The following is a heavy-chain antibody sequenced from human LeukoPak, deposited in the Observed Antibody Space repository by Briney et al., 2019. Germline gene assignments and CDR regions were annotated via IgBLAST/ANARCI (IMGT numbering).Heavy chain of an antibody. Sequence: PGGSLRLSRAASGFTFSNYWMSGVRQAPGKGLEWVANIRQDGSEKYYVDSMRGRFTISRDNAKNSLYLQMSSLRAEDTAVYYCARSTAGLDYWGQGTLVTVSS. J-gene: IGHJ4*02. CDR1: GFTFSNYW. CDR3: ARSTAGLDY. CDR2: IRQDGSEK. V-gene: IGHV3-7*01. D-gene: IGHD1-1*01.